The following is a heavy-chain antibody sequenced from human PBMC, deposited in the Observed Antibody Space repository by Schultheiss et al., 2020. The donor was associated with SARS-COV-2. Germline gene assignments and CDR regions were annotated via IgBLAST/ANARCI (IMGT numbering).Heavy chain of an antibody. D-gene: IGHD2-8*01. Sequence: SETLSLTCTVSGGSISSSSYYWGWIRQPPGKGLEWIGSIYYSGSTYYNPSLKSRVTISVDTSKNQFSLKLSSVTAADTAVYYCAGSIVLMPPGWFDPWGQGTLVTVSS. V-gene: IGHV4-39*01. J-gene: IGHJ5*02. CDR3: AGSIVLMPPGWFDP. CDR1: GGSISSSSYY. CDR2: IYYSGST.